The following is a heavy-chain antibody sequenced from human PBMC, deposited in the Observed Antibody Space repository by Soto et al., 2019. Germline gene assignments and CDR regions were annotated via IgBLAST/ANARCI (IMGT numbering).Heavy chain of an antibody. CDR1: GYSFTDYH. CDR3: ARGHSTDCSNGVCSFFYNHEMDV. Sequence: ASVKVSCKASGYSFTDYHIHWVRQAPGQGLEWLGRINPKSGGTSTAQKFQGWVTMTRDRSISTVYMELARLRSDDTAVYFCARGHSTDCSNGVCSFFYNHEMDVWGQGTTVTVSS. V-gene: IGHV1-2*04. D-gene: IGHD2-8*01. CDR2: INPKSGGT. J-gene: IGHJ6*02.